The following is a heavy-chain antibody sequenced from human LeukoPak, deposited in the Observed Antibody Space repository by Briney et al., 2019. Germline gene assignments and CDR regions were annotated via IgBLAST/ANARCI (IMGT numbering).Heavy chain of an antibody. CDR1: GYTFTSYG. Sequence: ASVKVSCKASGYTFTSYGISWVRQAPGQGLEWIGWISAYNGNTNYAQKFQGRVTMTRDTSISTAYMELSRLRSDDTAVYYCARGPNQARSWPYTYYFDYWGQGTLVTVSS. V-gene: IGHV1-18*01. D-gene: IGHD6-13*01. J-gene: IGHJ4*02. CDR2: ISAYNGNT. CDR3: ARGPNQARSWPYTYYFDY.